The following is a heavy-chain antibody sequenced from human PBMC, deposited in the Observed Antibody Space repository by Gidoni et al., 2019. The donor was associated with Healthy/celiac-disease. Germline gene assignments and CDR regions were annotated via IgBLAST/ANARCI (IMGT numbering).Heavy chain of an antibody. CDR1: GGSISSGDYY. Sequence: QVQLQESGPGLVKPSQPLSLTCTVSGGSISSGDYYWSWIRQPPGKGLEWIGYIYYSGRTSYNPSLKSRVTISVDSSKNPFSLKLSSVTSADTAVYYCAVYGVAFDIWGQGTMVTVSS. J-gene: IGHJ3*02. CDR2: IYYSGRT. D-gene: IGHD4-17*01. V-gene: IGHV4-30-4*01. CDR3: AVYGVAFDI.